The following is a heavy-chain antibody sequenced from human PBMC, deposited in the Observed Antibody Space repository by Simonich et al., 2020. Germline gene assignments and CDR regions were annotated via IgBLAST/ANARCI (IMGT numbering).Heavy chain of an antibody. CDR3: ARDRDGDYDY. V-gene: IGHV4-38-2*02. CDR1: GYSISSGYY. Sequence: QVQLQESGPGLVKPSETLSLTCAVSGYSISSGYYWGWIRQPPGKGLEWIGGIYHSGVTAYNPSLKSRVTISVDTAKNQFSLKLSSVTAADTAVYYCARDRDGDYDYWGQGTLVTVSS. CDR2: IYHSGVT. D-gene: IGHD4-17*01. J-gene: IGHJ4*02.